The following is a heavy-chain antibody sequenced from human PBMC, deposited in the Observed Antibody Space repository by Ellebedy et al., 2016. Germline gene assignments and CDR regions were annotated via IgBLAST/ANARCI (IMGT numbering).Heavy chain of an antibody. CDR1: GFTFSSYS. V-gene: IGHV3-23*01. Sequence: GESLKISCAASGFTFSSYSMNWVRQAPGEGLEWVSAIDASGANTFYADSVRGRFVVSRDNSKNTLHLQMHSLRAEDTAIYYCARPAEPEKYLEWLHWGQGTLVSVSS. CDR3: ARPAEPEKYLEWLH. D-gene: IGHD1-14*01. CDR2: IDASGANT. J-gene: IGHJ4*02.